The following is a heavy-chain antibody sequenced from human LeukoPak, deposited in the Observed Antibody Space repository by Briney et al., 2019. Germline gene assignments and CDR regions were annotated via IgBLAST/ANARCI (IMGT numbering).Heavy chain of an antibody. CDR2: FYYSETI. V-gene: IGHV4-59*01. D-gene: IGHD5-18*01. CDR1: GGPISGYY. Sequence: PSETLFLTCIVSGGPISGYYWSWIRQPPGKGLEWIGSFYYSETINYNPSLKSRVTISADTSKNQVSLKLSSVTAADTAAYYCARGARHWIQPNYMDVWGKGTTVTVTS. J-gene: IGHJ6*03. CDR3: ARGARHWIQPNYMDV.